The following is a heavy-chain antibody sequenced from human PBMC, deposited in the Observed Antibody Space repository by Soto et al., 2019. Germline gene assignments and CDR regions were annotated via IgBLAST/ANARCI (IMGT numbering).Heavy chain of an antibody. D-gene: IGHD1-1*01. CDR2: IDWDDDK. CDR3: ARMTTTHSFAF. V-gene: IGHV2-70*04. Sequence: SGPTLVNPTQTLTLTCTCSGFSLTTVGVHVSWIRQPPGKALEWLARIDWDDDKWYSPSLKTRLTISKDTSKNRVVLTMTNMDPVDTATYYCARMTTTHSFAFWGQGTLVTVSS. CDR1: GFSLTTVGVH. J-gene: IGHJ4*02.